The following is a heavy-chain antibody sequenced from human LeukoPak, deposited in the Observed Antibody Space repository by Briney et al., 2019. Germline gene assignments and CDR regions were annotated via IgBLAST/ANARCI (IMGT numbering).Heavy chain of an antibody. CDR2: INAGNGNT. Sequence: ASVKVSCKASGYTFTSYAMNWVRQAPGQRLEWMGWINAGNGNTKYSQKFQGRVTITRDTSASTAYMEVSSLRSEDTAVYYCARGGVGASSYYYYGMDVWGQGTTVTVSS. V-gene: IGHV1-3*01. J-gene: IGHJ6*02. CDR3: ARGGVGASSYYYYGMDV. CDR1: GYTFTSYA. D-gene: IGHD1-26*01.